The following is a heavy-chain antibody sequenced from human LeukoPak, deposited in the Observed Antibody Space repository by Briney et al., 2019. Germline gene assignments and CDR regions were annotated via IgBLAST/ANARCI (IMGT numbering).Heavy chain of an antibody. CDR2: INPNSGGT. CDR3: ARAEITTFGVVTPFDP. CDR1: GGTFSSYA. V-gene: IGHV1-2*02. D-gene: IGHD3-3*01. Sequence: ASVKVSCKASGGTFSSYAISWVRQAPGQGLESMGWINPNSGGTNYAQKFQGRVTMTRDTSISTAYMELSRLRSDDTAVYYCARAEITTFGVVTPFDPWGQGSLVTVSS. J-gene: IGHJ5*02.